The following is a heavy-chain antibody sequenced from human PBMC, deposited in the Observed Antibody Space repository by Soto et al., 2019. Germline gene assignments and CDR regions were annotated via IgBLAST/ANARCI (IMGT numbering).Heavy chain of an antibody. CDR2: IWYDGSNE. CDR1: GFTFSSYG. D-gene: IGHD3-16*01. Sequence: QVQLVESGGGVVQPGGSLRLSCAASGFTFSSYGMHWVRQAPGKGLEWLANIWYDGSNEYYRDSVKGRFTISRDNSKNTLHLQMNSLRAEDTAVYYCAKDLGDRTSLSPADYWGQGTLVTVSS. J-gene: IGHJ4*02. CDR3: AKDLGDRTSLSPADY. V-gene: IGHV3-33*06.